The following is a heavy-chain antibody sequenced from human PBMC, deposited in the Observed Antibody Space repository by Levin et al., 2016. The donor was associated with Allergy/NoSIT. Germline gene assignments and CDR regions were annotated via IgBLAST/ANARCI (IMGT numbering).Heavy chain of an antibody. D-gene: IGHD2-2*01. J-gene: IGHJ6*02. V-gene: IGHV1-69*06. CDR3: ARDHCTSTGCWLGISYYYYGMDV. CDR1: GGTFSRYG. CDR2: IIPIFGTT. Sequence: SVKVSCKASGGTFSRYGFSWVRQAPGQGLEWMGGIIPIFGTTNYAQKFQGRVTITADKSTNTVYMDLSSLRSEDTALYYCARDHCTSTGCWLGISYYYYGMDVWGQGTTVTVSS.